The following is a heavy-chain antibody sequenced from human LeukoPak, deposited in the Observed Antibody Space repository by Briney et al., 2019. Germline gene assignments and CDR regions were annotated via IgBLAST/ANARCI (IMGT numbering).Heavy chain of an antibody. Sequence: GGSVRLPCAASGFSFSTFGMHGVRQAPGKGLEGVAFIRYDGSDKYYADSVKGRFTISRDNFKNTLYLQMNSLRAHEHAVYYCAKEGLNGYGGNYYFDYWGQGTLVTVSS. CDR2: IRYDGSDK. J-gene: IGHJ4*02. D-gene: IGHD5-12*01. CDR1: GFSFSTFG. CDR3: AKEGLNGYGGNYYFDY. V-gene: IGHV3-30*02.